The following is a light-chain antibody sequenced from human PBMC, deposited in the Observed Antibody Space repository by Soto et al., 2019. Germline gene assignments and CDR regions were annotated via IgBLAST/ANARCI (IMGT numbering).Light chain of an antibody. CDR1: QGISSY. CDR2: AAS. CDR3: QQLNSYPIT. Sequence: LCRARGLLSVFAGALNNKTCRASQGISSYLAWYQQKPGKAPKLLIYAASTLQSGVPSRFSGSGSGTEFTLTISSLQPEDVATYYCQQLNSYPITCGQGTRLEIK. J-gene: IGKJ5*01. V-gene: IGKV1-9*01.